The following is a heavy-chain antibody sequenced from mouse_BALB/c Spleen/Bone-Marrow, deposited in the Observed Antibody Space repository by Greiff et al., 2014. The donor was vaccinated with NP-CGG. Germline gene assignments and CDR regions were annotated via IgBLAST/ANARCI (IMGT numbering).Heavy chain of an antibody. CDR1: GFTFTDYY. J-gene: IGHJ1*01. D-gene: IGHD2-1*01. Sequence: VQLQQSGGGLVQPGGSLKLSCATSGFTFTDYYMSWVRQPPGKALEWLGFIRNKANGYTTEYSASVKGRFTISRDNSQSILYLQMSTLRAEDSATYYCARDKNYGSYWYFDVWGAGTTATVST. CDR2: IRNKANGYTT. V-gene: IGHV7-3*02. CDR3: ARDKNYGSYWYFDV.